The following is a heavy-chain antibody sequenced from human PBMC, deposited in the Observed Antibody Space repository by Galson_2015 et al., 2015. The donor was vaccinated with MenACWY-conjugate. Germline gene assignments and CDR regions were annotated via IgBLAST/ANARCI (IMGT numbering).Heavy chain of an antibody. V-gene: IGHV1-69*02. Sequence: SVKVSCKASGGSFSSFSISWVRQAPGQGLEWMGRVIPIAGMTNYAKNFQGRLTITADTSARTAYMELSSLTSEDTAVYFCSRTACEPLTDRGASRGPGTQVIVSA. CDR2: VIPIAGMT. CDR3: SRTACEPLTDRGAS. CDR1: GGSFSSFS. J-gene: IGHJ5*01. D-gene: IGHD3-9*01.